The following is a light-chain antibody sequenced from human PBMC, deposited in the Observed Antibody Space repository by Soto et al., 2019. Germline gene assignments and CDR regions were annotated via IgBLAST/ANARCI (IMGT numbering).Light chain of an antibody. CDR1: ALSKQY. V-gene: IGLV3-25*03. CDR3: QSADSSGTYV. J-gene: IGLJ1*01. Sequence: SSELTQPPSVSVSPGQTARISCSGDALSKQYTYWYQQKPGQAPVLVMYKDSERPSGIPERFSGSSSGTSVTLTITGVQAEDEADYYCQSADSSGTYVFAAGTKLTVL. CDR2: KDS.